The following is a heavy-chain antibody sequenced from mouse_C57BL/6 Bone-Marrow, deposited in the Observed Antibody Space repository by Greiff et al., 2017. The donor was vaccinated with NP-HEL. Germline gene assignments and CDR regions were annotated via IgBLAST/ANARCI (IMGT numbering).Heavy chain of an antibody. V-gene: IGHV5-6*01. Sequence: EVMLVESGGDLVKPGGSLKLSCAASGFTFSSYGMSWVRQTPDKRLEWVATISSGGSYTYYPDSVKGRFTISRDNAKNTLYLQMSSLKSEDTAMYYCARHLPYFDYWGQGTTLTVSS. CDR3: ARHLPYFDY. J-gene: IGHJ2*01. CDR1: GFTFSSYG. CDR2: ISSGGSYT.